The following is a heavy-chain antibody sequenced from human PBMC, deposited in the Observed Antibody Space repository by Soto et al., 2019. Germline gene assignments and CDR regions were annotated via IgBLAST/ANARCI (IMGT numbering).Heavy chain of an antibody. Sequence: SETLSLTCAVHGGSFSIYYWDWIRQPPGKGLEWIGSIYYSGSTYYNPSLKSRVTISVDTSKNQFSLKLSSVTAADTAVYYCARSMTTVVALDYWGQGTLVTVSS. CDR2: IYYSGST. CDR1: GGSFSIYY. CDR3: ARSMTTVVALDY. J-gene: IGHJ4*02. V-gene: IGHV4-39*01. D-gene: IGHD4-17*01.